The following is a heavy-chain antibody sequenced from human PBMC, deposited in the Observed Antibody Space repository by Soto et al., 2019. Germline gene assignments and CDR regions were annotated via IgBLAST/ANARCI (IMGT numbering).Heavy chain of an antibody. V-gene: IGHV4-31*03. Sequence: QVQLQESGPGLVKPSQTLSLTCTVSGGSISSGGDYWSWIRQHPGKGLEWIGYIYYSGSTYYNPSLKSRVTLSVDTSKNHFSLKLSSVTAADTAVYYCARATPYYYYGMDVCGQVTTLTVSS. CDR2: IYYSGST. CDR1: GGSISSGGDY. CDR3: ARATPYYYYGMDV. J-gene: IGHJ6*02. D-gene: IGHD2-15*01.